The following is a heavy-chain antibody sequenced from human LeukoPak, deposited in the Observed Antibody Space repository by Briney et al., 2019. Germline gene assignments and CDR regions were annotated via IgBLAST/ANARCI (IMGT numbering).Heavy chain of an antibody. CDR2: ISGSSYYI. D-gene: IGHD1-26*01. CDR1: GFTFTGNA. J-gene: IGHJ4*02. CDR3: VRDRGTYRPIDY. V-gene: IGHV3-21*04. Sequence: PGGSLRLSCAASGFTFTGNAMSWVRQAPGKGLEWVSSISGSSYYIYYADSVKGRFTISRDNAQNSLYLQMNSLRAEDTAIYYCVRDRGTYRPIDYWGQGTLVTVSS.